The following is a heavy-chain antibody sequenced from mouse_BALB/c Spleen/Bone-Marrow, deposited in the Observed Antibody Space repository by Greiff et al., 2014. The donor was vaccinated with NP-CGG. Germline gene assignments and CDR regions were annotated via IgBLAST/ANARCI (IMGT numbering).Heavy chain of an antibody. Sequence: LQQPGGGLVKPGGSLKLSCAASGFTFSSYGMSWVRQTPEKRLEWVATISGGGSYTYFSDSVKGRFTISRDNAKNNLNLQMSSLRSEDTALYYCARSFGSSYWYFDVWGAGTRSPSPQ. V-gene: IGHV5-9-2*01. CDR3: ARSFGSSYWYFDV. CDR2: ISGGGSYT. J-gene: IGHJ1*01. CDR1: GFTFSSYG. D-gene: IGHD1-1*01.